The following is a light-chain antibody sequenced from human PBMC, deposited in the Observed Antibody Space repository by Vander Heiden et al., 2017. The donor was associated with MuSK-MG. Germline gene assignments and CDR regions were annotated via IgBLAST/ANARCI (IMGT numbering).Light chain of an antibody. CDR2: DAS. Sequence: VLTQSPAPLSFSPGGTATLSCRASQRVGSVLAWSQQTPGQAPRLLIYDASNSATALPPRFSGSGSATAFTLTISSLVPADFAVYYCRQRTPYPNTFGQGTKLEIK. J-gene: IGKJ2*01. CDR3: RQRTPYPNT. V-gene: IGKV3-11*01. CDR1: QRVGSV.